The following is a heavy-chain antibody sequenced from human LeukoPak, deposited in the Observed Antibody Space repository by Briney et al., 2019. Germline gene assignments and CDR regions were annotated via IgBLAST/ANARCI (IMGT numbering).Heavy chain of an antibody. J-gene: IGHJ6*02. D-gene: IGHD2-2*01. CDR1: GFTFSSYA. Sequence: PGGSLRLSCAASGFTFSSYAMSWVRQAPGKGLEWVSAISGSDGSTYYADSVKGRFTISRDNSKNTLYLQMNSLRAEDTAVYYCAKGVRVCSSTSCLPLKYYYYGMDVWGQGTTVTVSS. CDR3: AKGVRVCSSTSCLPLKYYYYGMDV. V-gene: IGHV3-23*01. CDR2: ISGSDGST.